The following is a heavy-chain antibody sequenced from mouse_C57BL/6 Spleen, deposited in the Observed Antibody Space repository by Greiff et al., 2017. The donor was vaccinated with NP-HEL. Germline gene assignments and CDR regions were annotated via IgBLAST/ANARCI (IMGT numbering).Heavy chain of an antibody. CDR3: TRWGSNPYFDY. D-gene: IGHD2-5*01. CDR2: IDPETGGT. J-gene: IGHJ2*01. Sequence: VQLQQSGAELVRPGASVTLSCKASGYTFTDYEMHWVKQTPVHGLEWIGAIDPETGGTAYNQKFKGKAILTAAKSSSTAYMELRSLTSEDSAVYYCTRWGSNPYFDYWGQGTTLTVSS. V-gene: IGHV1-15*01. CDR1: GYTFTDYE.